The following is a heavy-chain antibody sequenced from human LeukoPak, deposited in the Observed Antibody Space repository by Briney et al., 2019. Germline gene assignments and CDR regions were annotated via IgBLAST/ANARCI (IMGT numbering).Heavy chain of an antibody. CDR3: AAGLLWLGEDINWFDP. D-gene: IGHD3-10*01. V-gene: IGHV3-7*01. J-gene: IGHJ5*02. CDR1: GFTFSSYW. CDR2: IKQDGSEK. Sequence: PGGSLRLSCAASGFTFSSYWMSWVRQAPGKGLEWVANIKQDGSEKYYVDSVKGRFTISRDNAKNSLYLQMNSLRAEDTAVYYCAAGLLWLGEDINWFDPWGQGTLVAVSS.